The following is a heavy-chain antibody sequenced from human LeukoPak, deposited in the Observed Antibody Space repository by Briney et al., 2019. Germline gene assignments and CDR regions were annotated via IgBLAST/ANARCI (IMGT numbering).Heavy chain of an antibody. J-gene: IGHJ4*02. D-gene: IGHD1-26*01. V-gene: IGHV3-23*01. Sequence: GGSLRLSCTVSGFTFGSYGMSWVRQAPGKGLEWVSAISGSGGSFYYADSAKGRFTISRDNSKNSLYLQMNSLRAEDTAVYYCARDFSAPHRGQGTLVTVSS. CDR3: ARDFSAPH. CDR1: GFTFGSYG. CDR2: ISGSGGSF.